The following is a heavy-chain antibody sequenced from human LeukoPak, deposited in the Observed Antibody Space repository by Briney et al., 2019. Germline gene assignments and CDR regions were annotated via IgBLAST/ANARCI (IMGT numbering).Heavy chain of an antibody. CDR3: ASLEFLRSHRIRHCSGGSCYSGSIDY. D-gene: IGHD2-15*01. CDR1: GGSISSSSYY. V-gene: IGHV4-39*01. Sequence: SETLSLTCTVSGGSISSSSYYWGWIRQPPGKGLEWIGSIYYSGSTYYNPSLKSRVTISVDTSKNQFSLKLSSVTAADTAVYYCASLEFLRSHRIRHCSGGSCYSGSIDYWGQGTLVTVSS. J-gene: IGHJ4*02. CDR2: IYYSGST.